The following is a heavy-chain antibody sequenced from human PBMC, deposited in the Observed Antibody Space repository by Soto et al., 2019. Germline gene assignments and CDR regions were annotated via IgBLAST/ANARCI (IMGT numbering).Heavy chain of an antibody. Sequence: QVQLVQSGAEVKKPGASVKVSCKASGYTFISYAMHWVRQAPGHGLEWMGWISACNGDTRYSQRIQGRVTMTRDTSASTAYMELRSLRSEDTAVYYCAGGGGARGFWGQGTLVTVSS. CDR2: ISACNGDT. V-gene: IGHV1-3*01. D-gene: IGHD2-15*01. CDR1: GYTFISYA. CDR3: AGGGGARGF. J-gene: IGHJ4*02.